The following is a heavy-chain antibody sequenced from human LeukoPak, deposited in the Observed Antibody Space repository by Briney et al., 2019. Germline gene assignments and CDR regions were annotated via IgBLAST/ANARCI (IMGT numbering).Heavy chain of an antibody. CDR1: GFTFSSNS. CDR3: AGDHNYDIMTGYYKGEYFQH. J-gene: IGHJ1*01. D-gene: IGHD3-9*01. Sequence: TGGSLRLSCAASGFTFSSNSMNWVRQAPGKGLEWVSYISSSGNNIYYADSVKGRFTISRDNAKNSLYLQMSSLRAEDTAVYYCAGDHNYDIMTGYYKGEYFQHWGQGTLVTVSS. V-gene: IGHV3-48*04. CDR2: ISSSGNNI.